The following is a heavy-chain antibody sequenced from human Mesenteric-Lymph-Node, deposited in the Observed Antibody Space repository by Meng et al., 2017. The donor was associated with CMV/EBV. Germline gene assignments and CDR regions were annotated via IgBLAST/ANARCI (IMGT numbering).Heavy chain of an antibody. CDR1: AYGFTRYR. Sequence: CRGSAYGFTRYRISWGRQMPREGVEWMGRIDPSDSYTHYSPYSYRSVTTSAEKTTSTASLKWSSMKASDTAMYYCARHIPLANAPDYWGQGTLVTVSS. CDR2: IDPSDSYT. V-gene: IGHV5-10-1*01. D-gene: IGHD2-2*02. J-gene: IGHJ4*02. CDR3: ARHIPLANAPDY.